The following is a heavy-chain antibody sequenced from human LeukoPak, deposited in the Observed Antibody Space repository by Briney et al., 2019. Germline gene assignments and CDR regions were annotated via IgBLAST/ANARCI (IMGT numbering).Heavy chain of an antibody. D-gene: IGHD6-25*01. CDR1: GRSIISSSYY. Sequence: PSETLSLTCTVSGRSIISSSYYWGWIRQPPGKGLEWIGSIYYSGSTYYNPSLKSRVTISVYTSKNQFSLKLRSVTAADTAVYYCARRDSSGVVHRWDYWGQGTLVTVSS. J-gene: IGHJ4*02. V-gene: IGHV4-39*01. CDR3: ARRDSSGVVHRWDY. CDR2: IYYSGST.